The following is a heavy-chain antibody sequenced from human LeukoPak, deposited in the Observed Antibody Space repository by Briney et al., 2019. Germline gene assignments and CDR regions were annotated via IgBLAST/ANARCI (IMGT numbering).Heavy chain of an antibody. CDR3: ARRGYSSSWTYYYYYYGMDV. J-gene: IGHJ6*02. V-gene: IGHV1-8*01. CDR1: GYTFTSYD. Sequence: GASVKVFCKASGYTFTSYDINWVRQATGQGLEWMGWMNPNSGNTGYAQKFQGRVTMTRNTSISTAYMELSSLRSEDTAVYYCARRGYSSSWTYYYYYYGMDVWGQGTTVTVSS. D-gene: IGHD6-13*01. CDR2: MNPNSGNT.